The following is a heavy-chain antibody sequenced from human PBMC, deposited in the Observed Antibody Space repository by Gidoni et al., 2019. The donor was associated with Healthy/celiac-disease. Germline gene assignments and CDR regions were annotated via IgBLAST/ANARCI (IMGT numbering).Heavy chain of an antibody. CDR3: AKDKYYGSGDAFDI. V-gene: IGHV3-30*18. Sequence: QVQLVESGGGVVQPGRSLRLSCAASGFPFSSYGMHWVRQAPGKGLEWVAVISYDGSNKYYADSVKGRFTISRDNSKNTLYLQMNSLRAEDTAVYYCAKDKYYGSGDAFDIWGQGTMVTVSS. D-gene: IGHD3-10*01. CDR2: ISYDGSNK. J-gene: IGHJ3*02. CDR1: GFPFSSYG.